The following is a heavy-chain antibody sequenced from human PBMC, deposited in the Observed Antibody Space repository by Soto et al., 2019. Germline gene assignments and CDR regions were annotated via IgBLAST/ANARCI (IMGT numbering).Heavy chain of an antibody. J-gene: IGHJ4*02. Sequence: GGSLRLSCAASGFTFSSYSMNWVRQAPGKGLEWISYISTTSSSIYYADSVKGRLTISRDNAKNSLFLQMNSLRDEDTAVYYCARKGVAFDYWGQGALVTVSS. D-gene: IGHD3-3*01. V-gene: IGHV3-48*02. CDR1: GFTFSSYS. CDR3: ARKGVAFDY. CDR2: ISTTSSSI.